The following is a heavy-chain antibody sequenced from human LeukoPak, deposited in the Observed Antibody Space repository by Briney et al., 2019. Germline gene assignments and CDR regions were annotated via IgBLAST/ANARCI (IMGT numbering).Heavy chain of an antibody. CDR1: GFTFSSYA. CDR2: ISGSGGST. CDR3: TRRDYGGNTNFDY. V-gene: IGHV3-23*01. Sequence: GGSLRLSCAASGFTFSSYAMSWVRQAPGKGLEWVSAISGSGGSTYYADSVKGRFTISRDDSKNTAYLQMNSLKTEDTAVYYCTRRDYGGNTNFDYWGQGTLVTVSS. D-gene: IGHD4-23*01. J-gene: IGHJ4*02.